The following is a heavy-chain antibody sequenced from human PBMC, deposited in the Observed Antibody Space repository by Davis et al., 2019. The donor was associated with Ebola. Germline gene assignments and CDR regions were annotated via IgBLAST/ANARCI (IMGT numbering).Heavy chain of an antibody. CDR3: AKVGGSGEVLYYYYYGMDV. V-gene: IGHV3-64D*06. D-gene: IGHD3-16*01. CDR2: ITNNGGST. Sequence: GESLKISCSVSGFMFSSYTMHWVRQAPGKGLQYVSGITNNGGSTYYADSVKGRFIISRDNSKNTLYLQMSSLRIEDTAVYYCAKVGGSGEVLYYYYYGMDVWGKGTTVTVSS. CDR1: GFMFSSYT. J-gene: IGHJ6*04.